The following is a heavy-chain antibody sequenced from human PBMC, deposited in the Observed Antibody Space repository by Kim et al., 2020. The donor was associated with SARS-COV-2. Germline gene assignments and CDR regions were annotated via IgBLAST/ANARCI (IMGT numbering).Heavy chain of an antibody. J-gene: IGHJ6*02. D-gene: IGHD3-10*01. CDR2: IWYDGSNK. CDR1: GFTFSYYG. CDR3: AKSAISMVRGLMYGMDV. V-gene: IGHV3-33*06. Sequence: GVSLRLSCAASGFTFSYYGMHWVRQAPGKGLEWVAVIWYDGSNKYYADSVKGRFTISRDNSKNTLYLQMNSLRAEDTAVYYCAKSAISMVRGLMYGMDVWGQGTTVTVSS.